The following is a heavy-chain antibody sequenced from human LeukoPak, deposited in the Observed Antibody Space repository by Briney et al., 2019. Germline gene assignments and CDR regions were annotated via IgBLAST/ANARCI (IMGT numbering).Heavy chain of an antibody. V-gene: IGHV4-59*12. Sequence: SETLSLTCTVSGGSISSYYRSWIRQPPGKGLEWIGYIYYSGSTNYNPSLKSRVTISVDTSKNQFSLKLSSVTAADTAVYYCARAVGYSSGWYRYWGQGTLVTVSS. CDR1: GGSISSYY. J-gene: IGHJ4*02. CDR2: IYYSGST. D-gene: IGHD6-19*01. CDR3: ARAVGYSSGWYRY.